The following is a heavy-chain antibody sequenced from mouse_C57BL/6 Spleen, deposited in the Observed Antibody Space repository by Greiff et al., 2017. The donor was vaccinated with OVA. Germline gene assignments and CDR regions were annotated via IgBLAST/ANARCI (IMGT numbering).Heavy chain of an antibody. CDR3: ARQAVVAGNYYAMDY. Sequence: EVKVVESGGDLVKPGGSLKLSCAASGFTFSSYGMSWVRQTPDKRLEWVATISSGGRYTSYPDSVKGRFTISRDNAKNTLYLQMSSLKSEDTAMYYFARQAVVAGNYYAMDYWGQGTSVTVSS. J-gene: IGHJ4*01. V-gene: IGHV5-6*01. CDR1: GFTFSSYG. D-gene: IGHD1-1*01. CDR2: ISSGGRYT.